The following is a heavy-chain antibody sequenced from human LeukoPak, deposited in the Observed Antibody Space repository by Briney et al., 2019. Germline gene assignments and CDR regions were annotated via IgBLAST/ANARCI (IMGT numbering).Heavy chain of an antibody. V-gene: IGHV3-74*01. Sequence: PGGSLRLSGAGSGFTFSNFWLHWCRQGPGKGLVWGSRVNEDGSRKDYADSVQGRFSISRDNAKNRLYMHMKSLTVEDTAVYYCARSMSGRYDFWGQGTLVTVSS. CDR2: VNEDGSRK. CDR1: GFTFSNFW. D-gene: IGHD1-26*01. CDR3: ARSMSGRYDF. J-gene: IGHJ4*02.